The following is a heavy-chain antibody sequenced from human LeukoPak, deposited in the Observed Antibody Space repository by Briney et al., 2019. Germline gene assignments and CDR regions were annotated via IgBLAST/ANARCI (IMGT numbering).Heavy chain of an antibody. Sequence: GASVKVSCKASGYTFTSYAMNWVRQAPGQGLEWMGWINTNTGNPTYAQGFTGRFVFSLDTSVSTAYLQISSLKAEDTAVYYCARSFGSHYYDSSGYYLIDYWGQGTLVTVSS. J-gene: IGHJ4*02. V-gene: IGHV7-4-1*02. CDR2: INTNTGNP. CDR1: GYTFTSYA. D-gene: IGHD3-22*01. CDR3: ARSFGSHYYDSSGYYLIDY.